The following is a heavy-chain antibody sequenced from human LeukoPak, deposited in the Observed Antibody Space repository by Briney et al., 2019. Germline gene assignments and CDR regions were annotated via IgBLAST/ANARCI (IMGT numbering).Heavy chain of an antibody. CDR1: GFTFSSYG. CDR2: ISYDGSNK. V-gene: IGHV3-30*18. CDR3: AKDSALGAFDI. Sequence: PGGSLRLSCAASGFTFSSYGMHWVRQAPGKGLEWVAVISYDGSNKYYADSVKGRFTISRDNSKNTLYLQMNSLRAEDTAVYYYAKDSALGAFDIWGQGTMVTVSS. D-gene: IGHD3-10*01. J-gene: IGHJ3*02.